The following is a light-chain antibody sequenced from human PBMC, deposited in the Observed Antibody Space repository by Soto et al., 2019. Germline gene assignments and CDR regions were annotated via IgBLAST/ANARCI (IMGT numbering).Light chain of an antibody. CDR1: QSVGSD. V-gene: IGKV3-15*01. Sequence: IVMTQSPATLSVYPGDRATLSCRASQSVGSDLAWYQQKPGQAPRLLIYGASTRATGIPARFSGSGSVTEFTLTISSRQSEDFAVYYCQQYNNLPYTLGQGTNLEIK. CDR2: GAS. CDR3: QQYNNLPYT. J-gene: IGKJ2*01.